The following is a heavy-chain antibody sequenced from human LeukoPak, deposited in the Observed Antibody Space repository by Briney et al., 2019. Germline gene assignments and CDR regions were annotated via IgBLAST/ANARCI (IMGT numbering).Heavy chain of an antibody. CDR3: ARAPVLYSSSWSVPSRLDY. D-gene: IGHD6-13*01. V-gene: IGHV3-7*01. Sequence: GGSLRLSCAASGFTFSSYWMSWVRQAPGKGLEWVANIKQDGSEKYYVDSVKGRFTISRDNAKNSLYLQMNSLRAEDTAVYYCARAPVLYSSSWSVPSRLDYWGQGTLVTVSS. J-gene: IGHJ4*02. CDR1: GFTFSSYW. CDR2: IKQDGSEK.